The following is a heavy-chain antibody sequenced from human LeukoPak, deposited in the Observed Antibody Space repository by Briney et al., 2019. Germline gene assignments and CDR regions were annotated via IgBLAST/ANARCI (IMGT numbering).Heavy chain of an antibody. CDR1: GFTFSSYW. J-gene: IGHJ4*02. V-gene: IGHV3-74*01. Sequence: GGSLRLSCAASGFTFSSYWMHWVRQAPGKGLVWVSRINSDGSSTNYADSVKGRFTISRDNAKNTLYLQMNSLRAEDTAVYYCARRGAVAGTFDYWGQGTLVTVSS. CDR3: ARRGAVAGTFDY. D-gene: IGHD6-19*01. CDR2: INSDGSST.